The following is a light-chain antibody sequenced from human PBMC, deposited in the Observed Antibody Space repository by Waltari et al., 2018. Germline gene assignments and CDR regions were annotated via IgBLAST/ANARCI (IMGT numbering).Light chain of an antibody. J-gene: IGKJ1*01. Sequence: EIVLTQSPATLSLSPGERATLSCRASESVSNYSAWYQQKPGQAPRLLIYDASNRATGIPARFSGSGSGTDFTLTISSLEPEDFAVYYCQVRTKWTFGQGTKVEIK. CDR2: DAS. CDR3: QVRTKWT. CDR1: ESVSNY. V-gene: IGKV3-11*01.